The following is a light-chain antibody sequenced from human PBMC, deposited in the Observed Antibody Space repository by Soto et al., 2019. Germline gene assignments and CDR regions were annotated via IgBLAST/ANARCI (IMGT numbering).Light chain of an antibody. Sequence: EIVLTQSPATLSLSPGERATLSCRASQSVSSYLAWYQQKPGQAPRLLIYDASNRATGIPARFSGSGSGTDFTLTISSLEPEDFAVYYCQQRSNFPITFGQGTHWRL. CDR1: QSVSSY. V-gene: IGKV3-11*01. J-gene: IGKJ5*01. CDR3: QQRSNFPIT. CDR2: DAS.